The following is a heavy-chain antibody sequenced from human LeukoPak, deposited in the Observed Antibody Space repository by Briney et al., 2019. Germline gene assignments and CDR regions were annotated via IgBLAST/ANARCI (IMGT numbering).Heavy chain of an antibody. CDR3: AKDGNYYDILPRSPGCYYMDV. Sequence: PGGSLRLSCAASGFTFSSYGMHWVRQAPGKGLEWVAFIRYDGSNKYYADSVKGRFTISRDNSKNTLYLQMNSLRAEDTAVYYCAKDGNYYDILPRSPGCYYMDVWGKGTTVTVSS. CDR1: GFTFSSYG. V-gene: IGHV3-30*02. D-gene: IGHD3-9*01. CDR2: IRYDGSNK. J-gene: IGHJ6*03.